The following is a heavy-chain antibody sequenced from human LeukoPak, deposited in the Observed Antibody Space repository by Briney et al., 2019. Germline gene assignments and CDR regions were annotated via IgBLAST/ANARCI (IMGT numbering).Heavy chain of an antibody. Sequence: GGSLRLSCAASGFTFDDYTMHWVRQAPGKGLEWVAGVNWNSGRIGYADSVKGRFTISRDNAKKSLYLQMNSLRAEDTALYYCTKAQGGSGTIDYWGQGTLVTVSS. J-gene: IGHJ4*02. CDR1: GFTFDDYT. D-gene: IGHD6-25*01. V-gene: IGHV3-9*01. CDR2: VNWNSGRI. CDR3: TKAQGGSGTIDY.